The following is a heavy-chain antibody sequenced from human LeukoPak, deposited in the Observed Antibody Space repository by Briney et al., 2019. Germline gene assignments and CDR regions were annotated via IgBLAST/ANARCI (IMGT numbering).Heavy chain of an antibody. V-gene: IGHV3-30*18. CDR1: GFTFSSYG. CDR3: AKDGRVGSSSWYYFDY. J-gene: IGHJ4*02. Sequence: GGSLRLSCAASGFTFSSYGMHWVRQAPGKGLEWVAVISYDGSNKYYADSVKGRFTISRDNSKNTLYLQMNSLRAEDTAVYYCAKDGRVGSSSWYYFDYWGQGTLVTVSS. CDR2: ISYDGSNK. D-gene: IGHD6-13*01.